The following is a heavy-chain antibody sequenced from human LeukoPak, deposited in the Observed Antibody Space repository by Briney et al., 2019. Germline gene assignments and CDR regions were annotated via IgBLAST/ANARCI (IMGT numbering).Heavy chain of an antibody. D-gene: IGHD1-1*01. J-gene: IGHJ4*02. Sequence: PGGSLRLSYAPSGFTFSTLWTDWARHPPGGGREWLAKINQDGGEKYHLHSVTGRFPISSDNAKNSLYLQRNSLKAEDTAVFFCTRQLEPHWGQGTLVTVSS. CDR3: TRQLEPH. CDR2: INQDGGEK. CDR1: GFTFSTLW. V-gene: IGHV3-7*01.